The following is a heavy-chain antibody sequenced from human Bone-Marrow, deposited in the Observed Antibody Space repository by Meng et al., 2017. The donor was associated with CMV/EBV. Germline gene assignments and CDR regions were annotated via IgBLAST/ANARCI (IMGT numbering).Heavy chain of an antibody. CDR3: ARDRRLMKSDLDY. V-gene: IGHV3-30*03. CDR1: GFTFSSYS. Sequence: GESLKISCAASGFTFSSYSMNWVRQAPGKGLEWVAVISYDGSNKYYADSVKGRFTISRDNSKNTLYLQMNSLRAEDTAVYYCARDRRLMKSDLDYWGQGTLVTVSS. J-gene: IGHJ4*02. CDR2: ISYDGSNK. D-gene: IGHD2-8*01.